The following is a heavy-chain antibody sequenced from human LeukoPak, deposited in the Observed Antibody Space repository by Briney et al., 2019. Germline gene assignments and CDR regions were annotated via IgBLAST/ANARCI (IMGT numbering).Heavy chain of an antibody. CDR2: IYSDGST. V-gene: IGHV3-53*01. J-gene: IGHJ4*02. CDR3: ARSGSGWFDF. CDR1: GFTVSSNF. Sequence: GGSLRLFCAASGFTVSSNFMSWVRQTPEKGLEWVSVIYSDGSTYYADSVKGRFTISRDNSKNTLYLQMNSLRAEDSAVYYCARSGSGWFDFWGQGTLVTVSS. D-gene: IGHD6-19*01.